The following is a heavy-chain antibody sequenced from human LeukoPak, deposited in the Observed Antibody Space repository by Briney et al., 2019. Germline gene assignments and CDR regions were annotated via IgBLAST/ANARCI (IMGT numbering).Heavy chain of an antibody. CDR1: GFTFSSYS. V-gene: IGHV3-21*01. Sequence: GGSLRLSCAASGFTFSSYSMNWVRQAPGKGLEWVSSISSSSSYIYYADSVKGRFTISRDNAKNSLYLQMNSLRAEDTAVYYCARDLTHDAFDIWAKGQWSPSPQ. CDR2: ISSSSSYI. CDR3: ARDLTHDAFDI. J-gene: IGHJ3*02. D-gene: IGHD1-14*01.